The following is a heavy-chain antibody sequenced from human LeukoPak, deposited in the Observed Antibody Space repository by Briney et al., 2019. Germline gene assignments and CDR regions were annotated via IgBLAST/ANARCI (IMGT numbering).Heavy chain of an antibody. Sequence: PSETLSLTCAVYGGSFSSYYWGWIRQPPGEGLGWIGSIYYSGSTYYNPPLKSRVTISVDTSKNQFSLKLSSVTAADTAVYYCARRECSGGSCYPFDYWGQGTLVTVSS. D-gene: IGHD2-15*01. V-gene: IGHV4-39*01. J-gene: IGHJ4*02. CDR3: ARRECSGGSCYPFDY. CDR2: IYYSGST. CDR1: GGSFSSYY.